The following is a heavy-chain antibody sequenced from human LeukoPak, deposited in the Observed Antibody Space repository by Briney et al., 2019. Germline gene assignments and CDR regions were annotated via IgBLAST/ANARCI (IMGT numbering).Heavy chain of an antibody. CDR3: ARDPYNGAYGDNYYYYMDV. Sequence: PGGSLRLSCAASGSTFNNYNMNWVRQTPGNGLEWVSSLTTTSSYIFYADSVKGRFTISRDNAKNSLYLQMNSLRAEDTGVYYCARDPYNGAYGDNYYYYMDVWGKGTTVTISS. J-gene: IGHJ6*03. CDR1: GSTFNNYN. V-gene: IGHV3-21*06. CDR2: LTTTSSYI. D-gene: IGHD4-17*01.